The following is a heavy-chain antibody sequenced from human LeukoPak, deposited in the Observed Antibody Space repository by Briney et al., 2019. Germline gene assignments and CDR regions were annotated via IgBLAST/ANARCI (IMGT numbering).Heavy chain of an antibody. CDR3: ARSSHYDFWSGYYTVTPFDY. Sequence: ASVKVSCKASGYTFTGYYMHWVRQAPGQGLEWMGWINPNSGGTNYAQKFQGRVTMTRDTSTSTVYMELSSLRSEDTAVYYCARSSHYDFWSGYYTVTPFDYWGQGTLVTVSS. CDR2: INPNSGGT. D-gene: IGHD3-3*01. V-gene: IGHV1-2*02. J-gene: IGHJ4*02. CDR1: GYTFTGYY.